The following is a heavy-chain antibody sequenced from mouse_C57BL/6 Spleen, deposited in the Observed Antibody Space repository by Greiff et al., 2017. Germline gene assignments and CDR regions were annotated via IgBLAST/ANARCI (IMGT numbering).Heavy chain of an antibody. Sequence: QVQLQQPGAELVKPGASVKLSCKASGYTFTSYWMHWVKQRPGQGLEWIGMIHPNSGSTNYNEKFKSKATLTVDKSSSTAYMQLSSLTSEDYAVYYCARGAQATGAWFAHWGQGTLVTVSA. CDR1: GYTFTSYW. V-gene: IGHV1-64*01. CDR3: ARGAQATGAWFAH. CDR2: IHPNSGST. D-gene: IGHD3-2*02. J-gene: IGHJ3*01.